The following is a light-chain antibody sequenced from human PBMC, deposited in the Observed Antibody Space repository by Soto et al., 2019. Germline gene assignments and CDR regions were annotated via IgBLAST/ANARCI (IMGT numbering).Light chain of an antibody. V-gene: IGLV1-44*01. J-gene: IGLJ1*01. CDR1: NSNIGTNT. CDR3: AAWDDSLNGYV. CDR2: TND. Sequence: QSVLTQAPSTSGTPGQRVTISCSGRNSNIGTNTVNWYQQLPGTAPKLLIYTNDQRPSGVPDRFSGSKSGTSASLAISGLQSEDEGDYYCAAWDDSLNGYVFGTGTKVTVL.